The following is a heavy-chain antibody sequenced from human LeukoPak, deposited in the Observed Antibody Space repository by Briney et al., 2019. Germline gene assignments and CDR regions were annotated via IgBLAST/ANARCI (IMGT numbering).Heavy chain of an antibody. D-gene: IGHD3-10*01. CDR1: GYIFSSYG. CDR3: ARGPFSLGVGVRSAEFFQH. V-gene: IGHV1-18*01. J-gene: IGHJ1*01. Sequence: ASVKVSCXASGYIFSSYGINWVRQTRGQGLEWMGWISAYNGNTEYAQKVQVRVTMTTDISTSTAYMELRSLRSDDTAVYYCARGPFSLGVGVRSAEFFQHWGQGTLVTVSS. CDR2: ISAYNGNT.